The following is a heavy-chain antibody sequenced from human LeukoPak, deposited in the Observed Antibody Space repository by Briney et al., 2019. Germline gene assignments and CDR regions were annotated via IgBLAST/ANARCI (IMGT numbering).Heavy chain of an antibody. V-gene: IGHV4-59*01. D-gene: IGHD3-10*01. CDR2: IHYSGST. CDR1: GGSISSYY. J-gene: IGHJ6*03. CDR3: ARDQGSQTAYYYMDV. Sequence: SETLSLTCTVSGGSISSYYWNWIRQTPGKGLEWIGYIHYSGSTNYNPSLKSRVTISVDTSKNQFALKLTSVTAADTAVYYCARDQGSQTAYYYMDVWGKGTTVTVSS.